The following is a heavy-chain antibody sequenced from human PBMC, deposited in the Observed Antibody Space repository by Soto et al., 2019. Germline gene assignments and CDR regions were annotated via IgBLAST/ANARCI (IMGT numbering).Heavy chain of an antibody. CDR3: ATTNRGGSWRNWLDP. J-gene: IGHJ5*02. CDR1: GVSVSSDY. V-gene: IGHV4-59*02. Sequence: LSLTYTVSGVSVSSDYWYWIRQPPGKGLEWIGYIYYSGSTDYNPSLKSRVTISVDTSKNQFSLKLTSVTAADTDVYYCATTNRGGSWRNWLDPCGQGTLVTV. D-gene: IGHD2-15*01. CDR2: IYYSGST.